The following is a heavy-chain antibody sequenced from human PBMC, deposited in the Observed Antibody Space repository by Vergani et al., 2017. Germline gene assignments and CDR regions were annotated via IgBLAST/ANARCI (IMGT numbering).Heavy chain of an antibody. V-gene: IGHV4-61*02. CDR1: GGSISSGSYY. CDR3: ARMTTVTNYLDY. J-gene: IGHJ4*02. Sequence: QVQLQESGPGLVKPSQTLSLTCTVSGGSISSGSYYWSWIRQPAGKGLEWIGRIYTSGSTNYNPSLKGRVTMSVDTSKNQFSLKLSSVTAADTAVYYCARMTTVTNYLDYWGQGTLVTVSS. CDR2: IYTSGST. D-gene: IGHD4-17*01.